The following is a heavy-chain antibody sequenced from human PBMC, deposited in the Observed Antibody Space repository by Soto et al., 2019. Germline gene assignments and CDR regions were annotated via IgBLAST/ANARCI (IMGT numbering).Heavy chain of an antibody. D-gene: IGHD1-7*01. CDR3: ARVGITGTFYFDY. V-gene: IGHV4-59*01. CDR2: IYYSGST. J-gene: IGHJ4*02. Sequence: PSETLSLTCTVSGGSISSYYLSWIRQPPGKGLEWIGYIYYSGSTNYNPSLKSRVTISVDTSKNQFSLKLSSVAAADTAVYYCARVGITGTFYFDYWGQGTLVTVSS. CDR1: GGSISSYY.